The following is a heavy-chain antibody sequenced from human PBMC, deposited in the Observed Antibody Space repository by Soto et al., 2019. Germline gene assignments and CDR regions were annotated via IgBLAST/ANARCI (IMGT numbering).Heavy chain of an antibody. Sequence: EVQLLESGGGLVQPGGSLRLSCAASGFTFSSYAMSWVCQAPGKGLEWVSAISGSGGSTYYADSVKGRFTISRDNSKNTLYLQMNSLRAEDTAVYYCAKDLRSHDILTGYYNVDWFDPWGQGTLVTVSS. J-gene: IGHJ5*02. CDR1: GFTFSSYA. CDR3: AKDLRSHDILTGYYNVDWFDP. D-gene: IGHD3-9*01. V-gene: IGHV3-23*01. CDR2: ISGSGGST.